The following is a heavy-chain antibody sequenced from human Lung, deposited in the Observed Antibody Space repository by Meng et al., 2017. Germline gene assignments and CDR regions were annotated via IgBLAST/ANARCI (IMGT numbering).Heavy chain of an antibody. CDR3: TKIDFYCLGY. Sequence: QVQLPESGPGLVKPSWTLSLTFAVSGGSISSDTWWSWVRQPPGKGLEWIGEIYHSGSTNYNPSLKSRITISVDKPKNQFSLTLSSVTAADTAVYYCTKIDFYCLGYWGQGTLVTVSS. CDR1: GGSISSDTW. J-gene: IGHJ4*02. CDR2: IYHSGST. D-gene: IGHD2-21*01. V-gene: IGHV4-4*02.